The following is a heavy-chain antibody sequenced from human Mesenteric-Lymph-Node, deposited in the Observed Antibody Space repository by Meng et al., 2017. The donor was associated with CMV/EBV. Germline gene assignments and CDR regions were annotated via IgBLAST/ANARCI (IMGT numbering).Heavy chain of an antibody. J-gene: IGHJ4*02. CDR3: ARVGAAAGTGDY. CDR2: ISSSSSYI. D-gene: IGHD6-13*01. Sequence: GESLKISCAASGFTFSSYSMNWARQAPGKGLEWVSSISSSSSYIYYADSVKGRFTISRDNAKNSLYLQMNSLRAEDTAVYYCARVGAAAGTGDYWGQGTLVTVSS. CDR1: GFTFSSYS. V-gene: IGHV3-21*01.